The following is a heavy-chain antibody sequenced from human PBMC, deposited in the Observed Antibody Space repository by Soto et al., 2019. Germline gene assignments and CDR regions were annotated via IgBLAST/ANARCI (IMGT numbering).Heavy chain of an antibody. CDR3: ARDLRQLLSHNYYYYHLDV. CDR2: IGSSGLSV. J-gene: IGHJ6*03. V-gene: IGHV3-11*01. D-gene: IGHD2-2*01. CDR1: GFTFSDYQ. Sequence: QVHLVESGGGLVKPGGSLRLSCAASGFTFSDYQMSWIRQAPGKGLEWVSYIGSSGLSVYYEDSVKGRFTISRDNANNSLYLQMNSLRDEDSAVYYCARDLRQLLSHNYYYYHLDVWGNGTKVSVSS.